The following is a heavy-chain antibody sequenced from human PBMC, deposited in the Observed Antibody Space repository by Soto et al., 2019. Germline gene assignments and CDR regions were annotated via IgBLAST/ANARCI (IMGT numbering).Heavy chain of an antibody. CDR3: ARDGDMYDWNYLDY. Sequence: GGSLRLSCAASGFTFSNYEMNWVRQAPGKGLEWVSYISSSGSTIYYADSVKGRFTISRDNAKNSLYLQMYSLRAEDTAAYYCARDGDMYDWNYLDYWCQGTLVTVSS. CDR2: ISSSGSTI. CDR1: GFTFSNYE. V-gene: IGHV3-48*03. D-gene: IGHD1-20*01. J-gene: IGHJ4*02.